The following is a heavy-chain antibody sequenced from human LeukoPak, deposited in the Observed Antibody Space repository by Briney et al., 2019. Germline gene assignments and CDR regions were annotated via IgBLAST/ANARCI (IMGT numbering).Heavy chain of an antibody. D-gene: IGHD6-13*01. V-gene: IGHV3-23*01. CDR1: ELTFSRYA. Sequence: GGSLRLSCAASELTFSRYAMSWVRQAPGKGLEWVSAISGSGGSTYYADSVKGRFTISRDNSKNTLYLQMNSLRAEDTAVYYCAKDHRPGIAAAGTGGFDYWGQGTLVTVSS. J-gene: IGHJ4*02. CDR2: ISGSGGST. CDR3: AKDHRPGIAAAGTGGFDY.